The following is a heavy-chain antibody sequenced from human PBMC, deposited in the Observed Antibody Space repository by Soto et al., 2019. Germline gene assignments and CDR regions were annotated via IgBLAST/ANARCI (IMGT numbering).Heavy chain of an antibody. D-gene: IGHD2-21*01. CDR2: INHSGST. J-gene: IGHJ6*03. V-gene: IGHV4-34*01. CDR1: DGSFSDYY. Sequence: QVQLHQWGAGLLKPSETLSLTCAVYDGSFSDYYWTWIRQSPGKGLEWIGEINHSGSTSYKASLKSRVTISIDTSKNQFSLKLTSVNASDTAVYYCARGKFGFSYYYYYDLDVWGKGTTVTVSS. CDR3: ARGKFGFSYYYYYDLDV.